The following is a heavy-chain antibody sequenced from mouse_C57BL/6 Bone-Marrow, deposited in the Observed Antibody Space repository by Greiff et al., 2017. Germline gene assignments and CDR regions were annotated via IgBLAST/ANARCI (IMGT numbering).Heavy chain of an antibody. CDR1: GYTFTSYW. V-gene: IGHV1-50*01. Sequence: QVQLQQPGAELVKPGASVKLSCKASGYTFTSYWMQWVKQRSGQGLEWIGEIDPSDSYTNYNQKFKGKATLTVDTSSSTAYMQLSSLTSEDSAVYYCAREDYYGAMDYWGQGTSVTVSS. J-gene: IGHJ4*01. CDR3: AREDYYGAMDY. CDR2: IDPSDSYT. D-gene: IGHD1-1*01.